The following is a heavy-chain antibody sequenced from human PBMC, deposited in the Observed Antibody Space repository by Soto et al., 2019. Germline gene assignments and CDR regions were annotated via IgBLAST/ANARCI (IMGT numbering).Heavy chain of an antibody. CDR3: AKTSGYDYVWGSSGLDP. J-gene: IGHJ5*02. D-gene: IGHD3-16*01. CDR2: ISYDGSDK. CDR1: GFTFSSFG. V-gene: IGHV3-30*18. Sequence: GVSLRLSCEASGFTFSSFGMHWVRQAPDKGLQWVAVISYDGSDKYYADSVKGRFTISRDDSTNTMYLQMNSLRPEDTAVYYCAKTSGYDYVWGSSGLDPWGQGTLVTVSS.